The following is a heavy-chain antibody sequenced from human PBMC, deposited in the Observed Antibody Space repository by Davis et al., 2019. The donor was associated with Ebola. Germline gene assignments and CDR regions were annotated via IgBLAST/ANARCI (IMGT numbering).Heavy chain of an antibody. CDR2: IKQDGSEK. CDR1: GFTFGDYA. CDR3: ARDWHPFDC. J-gene: IGHJ4*02. Sequence: PGGSLRLSCTASGFTFGDYAMSWVRQAPGKGLEWVANIKQDGSEKYYVDSVKGRFTISRDNAKNSLYLQMNSLRAEDTAVYYCARDWHPFDCWGQGTLVTVSS. V-gene: IGHV3-7*03.